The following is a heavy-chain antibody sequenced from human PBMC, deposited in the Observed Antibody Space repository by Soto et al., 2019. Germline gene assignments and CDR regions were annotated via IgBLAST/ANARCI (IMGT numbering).Heavy chain of an antibody. CDR2: IYSGGST. CDR1: GFTVSSNY. J-gene: IGHJ4*02. CDR3: ARVPAGFDWSLDS. D-gene: IGHD3-9*01. Sequence: EVQLVETGGGLIQPGGSLRLSCAASGFTVSSNYMSWVRQAPGKGLEWVSVIYSGGSTYYAASVKGRFTISRDNSKNTLYLQMNSLRAEDTAVYYCARVPAGFDWSLDSWGQGTLVTVSS. V-gene: IGHV3-53*02.